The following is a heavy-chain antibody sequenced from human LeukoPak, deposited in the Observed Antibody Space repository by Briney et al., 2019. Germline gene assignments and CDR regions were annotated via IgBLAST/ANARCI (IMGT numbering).Heavy chain of an antibody. Sequence: PGGSLRLSCSASGFIFSDYWMSWVRQAPGKGLEWVANINQDGREKYYVDSVRGRFTISRDNAKNSLSLQMNSLRAEDTALYYCARDKSYGDSEDYWGQGTLVTLSS. V-gene: IGHV3-7*05. CDR1: GFIFSDYW. D-gene: IGHD4-17*01. CDR3: ARDKSYGDSEDY. J-gene: IGHJ4*02. CDR2: INQDGREK.